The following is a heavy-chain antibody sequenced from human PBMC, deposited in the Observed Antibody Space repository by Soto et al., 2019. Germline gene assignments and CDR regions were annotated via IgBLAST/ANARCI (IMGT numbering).Heavy chain of an antibody. CDR2: IYYSGSA. J-gene: IGHJ6*02. CDR3: ARDAGDCNGVSCYPYNMDG. V-gene: IGHV4-30-4*01. D-gene: IGHD2-15*01. CDR1: GDSLTSVIDY. Sequence: SETLSRTCTVSGDSLTSVIDYRIWIRQPPGKVPDSIGYIYYSGSADYTPSLRSRVSMSVDTSNNQFSLQLNSVAAADTAVYYCARDAGDCNGVSCYPYNMDGWGQGTTVTVSS.